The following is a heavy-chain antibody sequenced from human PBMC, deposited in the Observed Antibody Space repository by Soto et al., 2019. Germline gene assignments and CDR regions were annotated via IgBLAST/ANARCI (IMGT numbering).Heavy chain of an antibody. J-gene: IGHJ6*02. V-gene: IGHV1-69*13. D-gene: IGHD6-13*01. CDR3: ARDRYSSSWYLYYYYGMDV. Sequence: SVKVSCKASGGTFSSYAISWVRQAPGQGLEWMGGIIPIFGTANYAQKFQGRVTITADESTSTAYMELSSLRSEDTAVYYCARDRYSSSWYLYYYYGMDVWGQGTTVTVSS. CDR2: IIPIFGTA. CDR1: GGTFSSYA.